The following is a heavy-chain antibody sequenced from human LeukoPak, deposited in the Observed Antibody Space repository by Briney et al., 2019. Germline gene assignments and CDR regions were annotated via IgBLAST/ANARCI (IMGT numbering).Heavy chain of an antibody. D-gene: IGHD2-2*01. CDR2: IKEDGSDK. Sequence: GGSLRLSCAASGFTFSNYWMSWVRQAPGKGLEWVANIKEDGSDKYYVDSMKGRFTISRDNAKNSLYLQVNSLRAEDTAVYYCAREVPTCVLEYLGQGTLVTVSS. J-gene: IGHJ4*02. CDR1: GFTFSNYW. V-gene: IGHV3-7*01. CDR3: AREVPTCVLEY.